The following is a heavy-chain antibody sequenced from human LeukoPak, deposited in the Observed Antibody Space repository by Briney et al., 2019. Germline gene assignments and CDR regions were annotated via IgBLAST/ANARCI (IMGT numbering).Heavy chain of an antibody. Sequence: ASVKVSCKASGYTFTSYYMHWVRQAPGQGLEWMGIINPSGDSTSSAQKFQGRVSMTRDTSTSTAYMELSRVRSDDTAMYYCARASKGGSCDFWGQGTLVTVSS. J-gene: IGHJ4*02. CDR2: INPSGDST. V-gene: IGHV1-46*01. CDR3: ARASKGGSCDF. CDR1: GYTFTSYY. D-gene: IGHD2-15*01.